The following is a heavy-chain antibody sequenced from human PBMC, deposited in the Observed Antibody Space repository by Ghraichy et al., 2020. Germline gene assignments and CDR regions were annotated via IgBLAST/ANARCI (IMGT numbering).Heavy chain of an antibody. J-gene: IGHJ3*02. CDR3: ATSLRITLLRRDAFDI. D-gene: IGHD3-10*01. CDR2: FDPVDGER. Sequence: ASVKVSCNVSGYTLTELSIHWVRQAPGKGLEWMGSFDPVDGERIYAQKFQGRVTTTEDTSRDTAYMELSTLKSEDTAVYYCATSLRITLLRRDAFDIWGQGTMVTVS. CDR1: GYTLTELS. V-gene: IGHV1-24*01.